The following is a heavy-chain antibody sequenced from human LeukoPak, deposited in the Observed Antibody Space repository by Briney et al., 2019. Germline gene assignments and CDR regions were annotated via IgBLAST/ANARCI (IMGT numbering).Heavy chain of an antibody. D-gene: IGHD1-26*01. CDR1: GFTFDDYA. J-gene: IGHJ4*02. V-gene: IGHV3-20*04. CDR3: ARDSSVGAIDY. CDR2: INWNGGST. Sequence: PGRSLRLSCAASGFTFDDYAMHWVRQAPGKGLEWVSGINWNGGSTGYADSVKGRFTISRDNAKNSLYLQMNSLRAEDTALYYCARDSSVGAIDYWGQGTLVTVSS.